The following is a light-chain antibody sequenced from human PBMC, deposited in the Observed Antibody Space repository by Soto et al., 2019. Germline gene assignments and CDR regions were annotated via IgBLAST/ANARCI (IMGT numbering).Light chain of an antibody. Sequence: EIVLTQSPATLSLSPGERVTLSCRASQSVSSYFAWYQQKPGLAPRLLIYDASTRAAGIPARFSGSGSGTVFTPTTRSLEPDDFAVYSGQQRSDCPLICGGGTRVEIK. V-gene: IGKV3-11*01. CDR2: DAS. J-gene: IGKJ4*01. CDR3: QQRSDCPLI. CDR1: QSVSSY.